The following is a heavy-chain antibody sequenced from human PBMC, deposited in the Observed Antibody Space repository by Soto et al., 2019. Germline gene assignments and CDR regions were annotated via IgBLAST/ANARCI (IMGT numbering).Heavy chain of an antibody. CDR2: ISSSSSTI. CDR3: ARLTFPIAPDY. D-gene: IGHD3-3*02. Sequence: GGSLRLSCAASGFTFSSYSMNWVRQAPGKGLEWVSYISSSSSTIYYADSVKGRFTISRDNAKNSLYLQMNSLRAEDTAVYYCARLTFPIAPDYWGQGTPVTVSS. J-gene: IGHJ4*02. V-gene: IGHV3-48*01. CDR1: GFTFSSYS.